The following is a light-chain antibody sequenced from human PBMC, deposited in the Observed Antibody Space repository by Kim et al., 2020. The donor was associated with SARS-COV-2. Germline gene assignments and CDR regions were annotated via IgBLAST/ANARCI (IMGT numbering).Light chain of an antibody. V-gene: IGLV6-57*03. J-gene: IGLJ2*01. CDR3: QSYDSSNHRV. CDR1: SDSIASNY. Sequence: KTVTISCTRSSDSIASNYVQWYQQRPGSAPTTVIYEDNQRPSGVPDRFSGSIDSSSNSASLTISGLKTEDEADYYCQSYDSSNHRVFGGGTQLTVL. CDR2: EDN.